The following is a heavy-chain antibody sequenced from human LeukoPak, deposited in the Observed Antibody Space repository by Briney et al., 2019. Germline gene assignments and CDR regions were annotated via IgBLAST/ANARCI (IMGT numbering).Heavy chain of an antibody. CDR2: IYTSGST. CDR1: GGSISSYY. V-gene: IGHV4-4*07. CDR3: AVFYYDFLTGYPHFDY. Sequence: SETLSLTCTVSGGSISSYYWSWIRQPAGKGLEWIGRIYTSGSTNYNPSLKSRVTISVDTSKNQFSLKLSSVTAADTAVYYCAVFYYDFLTGYPHFDYWAREPLVTVSS. D-gene: IGHD3-9*01. J-gene: IGHJ4*02.